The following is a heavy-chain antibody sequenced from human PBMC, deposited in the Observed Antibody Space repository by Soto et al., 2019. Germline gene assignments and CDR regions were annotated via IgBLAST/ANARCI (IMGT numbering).Heavy chain of an antibody. V-gene: IGHV1-3*01. CDR3: ARDLIAVTTDY. D-gene: IGHD6-19*01. J-gene: IGHJ4*02. CDR1: GDTFTNYA. CDR2: INRGDGNA. Sequence: GASVKVSCKASGDTFTNYAMHWVRQAPGQGLEWMGWINRGDGNAKYSQNFRGRLTITRDTSANTTYMELSSLRSEDTALYYCARDLIAVTTDYWGQGTLVTVSS.